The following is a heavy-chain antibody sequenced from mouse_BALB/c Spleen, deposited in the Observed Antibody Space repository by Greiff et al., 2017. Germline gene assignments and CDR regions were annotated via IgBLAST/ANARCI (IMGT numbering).Heavy chain of an antibody. J-gene: IGHJ3*01. D-gene: IGHD1-1*01. V-gene: IGHV5-4*02. CDR2: ISDGGSYT. CDR3: AREGIGYEAY. CDR1: GFTFSDYY. Sequence: EVKLVESGGGLVKPGGSLKLSCAASGFTFSDYYMYWVRQTPEKRLEWVATISDGGSYTYYPDSVKGRFTISRDNAKNNLYLQMSSLKSEDTAMYYCAREGIGYEAYWGQGTLVTVSA.